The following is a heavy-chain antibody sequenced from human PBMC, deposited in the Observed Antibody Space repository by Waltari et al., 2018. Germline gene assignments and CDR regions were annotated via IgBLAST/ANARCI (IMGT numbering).Heavy chain of an antibody. V-gene: IGHV3-23*01. CDR1: GLSFSSYA. J-gene: IGHJ4*02. CDR3: AKRDDSNEFSGPSVFDY. D-gene: IGHD3-10*01. CDR2: VSGSGSTT. Sequence: EVQLLESGGGLVQPGGSLILSCVSSGLSFSSYAMSLVRQAPGKGLGWVSSVSGSGSTTFYADSVKGRFTLSRDNSKDTPYLQMNSLRAEDTAVYYCAKRDDSNEFSGPSVFDYWGQGTLVTVSS.